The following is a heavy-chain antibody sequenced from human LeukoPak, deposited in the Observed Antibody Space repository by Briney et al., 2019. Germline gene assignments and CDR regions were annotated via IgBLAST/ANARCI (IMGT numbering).Heavy chain of an antibody. D-gene: IGHD4-11*01. V-gene: IGHV3-30*18. CDR2: ISYDGSNK. J-gene: IGHJ6*02. Sequence: PGGSLRLSCAASGFTFSSYGMHWVRQAPGKGLEWVAVISYDGSNKYYADSVKGRFTISRDNSKNTLYLQMNSLRAEDTAVYYCVKALQWAETYYYYYHGKGVWGQGTTVTVSS. CDR1: GFTFSSYG. CDR3: VKALQWAETYYYYYHGKGV.